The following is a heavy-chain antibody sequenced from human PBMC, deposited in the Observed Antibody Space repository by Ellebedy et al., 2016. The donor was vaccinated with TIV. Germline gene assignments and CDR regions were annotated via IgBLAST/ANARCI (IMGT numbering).Heavy chain of an antibody. V-gene: IGHV3-33*06. CDR2: IWSDGRDE. J-gene: IGHJ4*02. Sequence: PGGSLRLSCAASGFIFSSYAMHWVRQAPGRGLECVAVIWSDGRDEYYGDSVKGRFTISRDNSKNTLNLQMNNLRAEDTAVYYCAKGRRMVYSTGGLDYWGQGTLVTVPS. CDR1: GFIFSSYA. CDR3: AKGRRMVYSTGGLDY. D-gene: IGHD2-8*01.